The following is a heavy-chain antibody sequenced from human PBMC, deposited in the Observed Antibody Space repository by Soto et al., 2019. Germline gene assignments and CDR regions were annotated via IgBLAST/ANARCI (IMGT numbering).Heavy chain of an antibody. CDR1: GFTVSSNY. D-gene: IGHD3-3*01. CDR2: IYSGGST. J-gene: IGHJ4*02. V-gene: IGHV3-66*01. Sequence: GGSLRLSCAASGFTVSSNYMSWVRQAPGKGLEWVSVIYSGGSTYYADSVKGRFTISRDNSKNTLYLQMNSLRAEDTAVYYCARDHYYDFWSGYFSDWGQGTLVTVSS. CDR3: ARDHYYDFWSGYFSD.